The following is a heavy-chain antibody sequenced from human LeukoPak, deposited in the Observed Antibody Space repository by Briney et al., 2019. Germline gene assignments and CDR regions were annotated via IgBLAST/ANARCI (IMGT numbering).Heavy chain of an antibody. CDR1: GITLSNYG. CDR2: ISDSGGIT. CDR3: AKRGVVIRVILVGFHKEAYYFDS. J-gene: IGHJ4*02. V-gene: IGHV3-23*01. D-gene: IGHD3-22*01. Sequence: PGGSLRLSCAVPGITLSNYGMSWVRQAPGKGLEWVAGISDSGGITNYADSVKGRFTISRDNPKNTLYLQMTSLRVEDTAVYFCAKRGVVIRVILVGFHKEAYYFDSWGQGARVTVSS.